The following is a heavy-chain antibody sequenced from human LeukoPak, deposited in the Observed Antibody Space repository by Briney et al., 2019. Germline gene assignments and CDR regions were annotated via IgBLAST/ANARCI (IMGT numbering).Heavy chain of an antibody. CDR1: GFTFGDYA. CDR2: IRSKAYGGTT. CDR3: TRTYYYDSSGYYPDY. J-gene: IGHJ4*02. V-gene: IGHV3-49*03. D-gene: IGHD3-22*01. Sequence: GRSLRLSCTASGFTFGDYAMSWFRQAPGKGLEWVGFIRSKAYGGTTEYAASVKGRFTISRDDSKSIAYLQVNSLKTEDTAVYYCTRTYYYDSSGYYPDYWGQGTLVTVSS.